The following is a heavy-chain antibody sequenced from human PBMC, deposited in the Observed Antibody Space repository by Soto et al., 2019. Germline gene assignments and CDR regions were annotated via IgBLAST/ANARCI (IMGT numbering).Heavy chain of an antibody. V-gene: IGHV3-48*03. CDR2: ISSSGSTI. CDR1: GFTFSSYG. J-gene: IGHJ3*02. CDR3: ARQMGVNYYDSSGPLAFDI. D-gene: IGHD3-22*01. Sequence: GVSLRLSCAASGFTFSSYGMNWVRPAPGKGLEWVSYISSSGSTIYYADSVKGRFTISRDNAKNSLYLQMNSLRAEDTAVYYCARQMGVNYYDSSGPLAFDIWGQGTMVTVSS.